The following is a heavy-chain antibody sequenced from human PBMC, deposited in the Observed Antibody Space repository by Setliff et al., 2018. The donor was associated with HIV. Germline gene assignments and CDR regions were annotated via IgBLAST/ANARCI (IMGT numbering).Heavy chain of an antibody. CDR2: IYHAGNT. CDR1: RDSISSGYY. J-gene: IGHJ3*02. Sequence: SETLSLTGIFRDSISSGYYWAWIRQPPGKGLEWIGYIYHAGNTYYNPSLKSRVTIPVDTSKNQISLRLNSLTAADTAVYYCARATTLNVVPDAFDIWGQGTMVTVSS. CDR3: ARATTLNVVPDAFDI. V-gene: IGHV4-38-2*02. D-gene: IGHD4-17*01.